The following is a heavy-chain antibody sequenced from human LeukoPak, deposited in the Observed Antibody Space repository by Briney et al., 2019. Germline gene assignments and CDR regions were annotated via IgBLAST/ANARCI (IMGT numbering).Heavy chain of an antibody. CDR3: ARELLGPAAGDY. J-gene: IGHJ4*02. D-gene: IGHD6-13*01. CDR1: GFTFSSYE. Sequence: QPAGSLRLSCAASGFTFSSYEMNWVRQAPGKGLEWVSYISSSGSTIYYADSVKGRFTISRDNAKNSLYLQMNSLRAEDTAVYYCARELLGPAAGDYWGQGTLVTVSS. CDR2: ISSSGSTI. V-gene: IGHV3-48*03.